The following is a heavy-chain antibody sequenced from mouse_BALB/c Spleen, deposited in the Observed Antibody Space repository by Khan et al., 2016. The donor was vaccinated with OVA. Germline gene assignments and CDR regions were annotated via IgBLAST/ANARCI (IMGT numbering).Heavy chain of an antibody. CDR2: ISPGSGDT. V-gene: IGHV1-77*01. J-gene: IGHJ3*01. Sequence: QVQLQQSGAELARPGASVKLSCKTSGYTFTDYYINWVKQRPGQGLEWMGEISPGSGDTYYNEKFKGKATLTADNSSSTAYMQLSRLTSGACAIYVCERTNNCGYAFAYWGQGTLVTVTA. CDR1: GYTFTDYY. CDR3: ERTNNCGYAFAY. D-gene: IGHD1-2*01.